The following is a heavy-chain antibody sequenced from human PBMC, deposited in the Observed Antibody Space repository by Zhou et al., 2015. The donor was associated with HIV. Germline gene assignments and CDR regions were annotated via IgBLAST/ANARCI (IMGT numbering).Heavy chain of an antibody. CDR2: INPTDGST. CDR3: ARVGAYYYDSSHDAFDI. V-gene: IGHV1-46*01. D-gene: IGHD3-22*01. J-gene: IGHJ3*02. Sequence: QVQLMQSGAEVKKPGASVKVSCKASGYTFISYYIHWVRQAPGQGLEWMGIINPTDGSTSYAQKFQGRVSMTRDKSTSTVYMALTSLRSEDTAVYYCARVGAYYYDSSHDAFDIWGQGTMVTSLQ. CDR1: GYTFISYY.